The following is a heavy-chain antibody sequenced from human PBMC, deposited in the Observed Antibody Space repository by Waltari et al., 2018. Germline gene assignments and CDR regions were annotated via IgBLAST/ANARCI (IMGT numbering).Heavy chain of an antibody. CDR3: ASHRPGGYGMDV. J-gene: IGHJ6*02. Sequence: EVQLVESGGGLVQPGGSLRLSCAASGFTFSSYWMHWVRQVPGKGLVWVSANTSDGGRTRYADSVKGRFTISRDNAKNTLYLQMTSLRADDTAVYYCASHRPGGYGMDVWGHGTTVTVSS. CDR1: GFTFSSYW. D-gene: IGHD2-15*01. V-gene: IGHV3-74*01. CDR2: NTSDGGRT.